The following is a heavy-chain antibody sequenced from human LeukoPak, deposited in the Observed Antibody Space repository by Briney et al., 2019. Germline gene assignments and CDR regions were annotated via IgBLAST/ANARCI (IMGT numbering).Heavy chain of an antibody. V-gene: IGHV4-4*07. CDR3: ARALVSTRFTFDS. Sequence: SEALSLTCTVSGGSLSTYYWSWMRQPAGKGPEWIGRIYTSGSTNYNPSLKSRVTISLDTSKNQFSLRLISVTAADTAVYFCARALVSTRFTFDSWGQGTLVTVSS. D-gene: IGHD2/OR15-2a*01. CDR1: GGSLSTYY. J-gene: IGHJ4*02. CDR2: IYTSGST.